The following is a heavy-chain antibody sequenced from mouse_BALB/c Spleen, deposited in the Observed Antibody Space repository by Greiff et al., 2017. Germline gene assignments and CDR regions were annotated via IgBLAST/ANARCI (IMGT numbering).Heavy chain of an antibody. J-gene: IGHJ1*01. CDR2: ICDGGSYT. Sequence: EVQLVESGGGLVKPGGSLKLSCAASGFTFSDYYMYWVRQTPEKRLEWVATICDGGSYTYYPDSVKGRFTISRDNAKNNLYLQMSSLKSEDTAMYYCARDHYGSSYPNWYFDVWGAGTTVTVSS. CDR1: GFTFSDYY. V-gene: IGHV5-4*02. CDR3: ARDHYGSSYPNWYFDV. D-gene: IGHD1-1*01.